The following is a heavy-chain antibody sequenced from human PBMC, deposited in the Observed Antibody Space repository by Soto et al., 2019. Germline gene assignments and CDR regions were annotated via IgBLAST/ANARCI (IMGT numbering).Heavy chain of an antibody. CDR2: INHSGST. Sequence: QVQLQQWGAGLLKPSETLSLTCAVYGGSFSGYYWSWIRQPPGKGLEWIGEINHSGSTNYNPSLKRRLTISVYTSKNQFSLKLSSVTAADTAVYYCARGLLKNIGISWCRVHCYYYYYGMDVWGQGTTVTVSS. V-gene: IGHV4-34*01. D-gene: IGHD6-13*01. J-gene: IGHJ6*02. CDR3: ARGLLKNIGISWCRVHCYYYYYGMDV. CDR1: GGSFSGYY.